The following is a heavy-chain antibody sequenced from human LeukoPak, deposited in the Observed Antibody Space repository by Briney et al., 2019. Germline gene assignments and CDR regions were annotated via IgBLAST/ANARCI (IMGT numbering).Heavy chain of an antibody. CDR2: INHSGST. Sequence: SETLSLTCAVYGGSFSGYYWSWIRQPPGKGLEWIGEINHSGSTNYNPSLKSRVTISEDTSKNQFSLKLSSVTAADTAVYYCARGARRADSSGYYYVRSAFDYWGQGTLVTVSS. J-gene: IGHJ4*02. CDR3: ARGARRADSSGYYYVRSAFDY. V-gene: IGHV4-34*01. D-gene: IGHD3-22*01. CDR1: GGSFSGYY.